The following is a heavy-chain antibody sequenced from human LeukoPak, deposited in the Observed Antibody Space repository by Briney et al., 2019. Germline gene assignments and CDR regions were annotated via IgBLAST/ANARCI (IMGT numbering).Heavy chain of an antibody. D-gene: IGHD6-19*01. CDR2: IYYSGST. V-gene: IGHV4-59*08. J-gene: IGHJ4*02. Sequence: SETLSLTCTVSGGSISSYYWSWIRQPPGKGLEWIGYIYYSGSTNYNPSLKSRVTISVDTSKNQFSLKLSSVTAADTAVYYFTRQVVAGFDYCGQGTLVTVSS. CDR3: TRQVVAGFDY. CDR1: GGSISSYY.